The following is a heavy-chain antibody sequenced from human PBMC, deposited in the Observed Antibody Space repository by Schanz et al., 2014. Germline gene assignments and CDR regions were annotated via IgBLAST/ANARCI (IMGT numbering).Heavy chain of an antibody. CDR1: GYTFNNHG. J-gene: IGHJ4*02. D-gene: IGHD3-22*01. CDR2: INPSGGST. CDR3: ARPPHDSSGYYPFDY. V-gene: IGHV1-46*02. Sequence: QVQLVQSGGEVKKPGASATVSCKASGYTFNNHGISWVRQAPGQGLEWMGIINPSGGSTSYAQKFQGRVTMTRDTSTSTVYMELSSLRAEDTAVYYCARPPHDSSGYYPFDYWGQGTLVTVSS.